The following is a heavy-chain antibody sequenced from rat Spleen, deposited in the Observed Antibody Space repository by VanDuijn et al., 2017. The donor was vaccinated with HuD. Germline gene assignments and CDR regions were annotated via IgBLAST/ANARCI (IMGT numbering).Heavy chain of an antibody. D-gene: IGHD1-11*01. Sequence: QVQLRESGPGLVQPSQTLSPTCTVSGFSLTSFHVHWVRQHPGKGLEWMGRMRFNGDTSYNSVLKSRLSISRDTSKNQVFLKMNSLQTDDTGTYYCTTATEGPYVMDAWGQGASVTVSS. V-gene: IGHV2-63*01. J-gene: IGHJ4*01. CDR3: TTATEGPYVMDA. CDR1: GFSLTSFH. CDR2: MRFNGDT.